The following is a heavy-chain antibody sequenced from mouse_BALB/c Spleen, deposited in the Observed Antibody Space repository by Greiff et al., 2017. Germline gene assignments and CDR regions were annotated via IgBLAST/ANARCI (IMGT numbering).Heavy chain of an antibody. CDR3: ARDGYYVEYFDY. D-gene: IGHD2-3*01. CDR2: INPYNGGT. CDR1: GYSFTGYT. J-gene: IGHJ2*01. V-gene: IGHV1-18*01. Sequence: VQLQQSGPELVKPGASMKISCKASGYSFTGYTMNWVKQSHGKNLELIGLINPYNGGTSYNQKFKGKATLTVDKSSSTAYMELLSLTSEDSAVYYCARDGYYVEYFDYWGQGTTLTVSS.